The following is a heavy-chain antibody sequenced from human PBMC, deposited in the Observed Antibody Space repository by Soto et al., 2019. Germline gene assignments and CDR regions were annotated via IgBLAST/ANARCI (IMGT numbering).Heavy chain of an antibody. D-gene: IGHD2-15*01. J-gene: IGHJ4*02. CDR2: ISSSSSYI. V-gene: IGHV3-21*01. Sequence: GGSLRLSCAASGFTFSSYSMNWVRQAPGKGLEWVSSISSSSSYIYYADSVKGRFTISRDNAKNSLYLQMNSLRAEDTAVYYCASEQLGYCSGGSCSDYWGQGTLVTVSS. CDR3: ASEQLGYCSGGSCSDY. CDR1: GFTFSSYS.